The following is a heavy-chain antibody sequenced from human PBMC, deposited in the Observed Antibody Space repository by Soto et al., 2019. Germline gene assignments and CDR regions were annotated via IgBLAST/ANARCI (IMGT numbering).Heavy chain of an antibody. CDR3: VKDRSLIRADVYYFDY. D-gene: IGHD2-8*01. Sequence: GGSLILSGSGSGFTFLDYGMRWVRQSPGEGLEFVAAILSNGGTTYYADSVRGRFTISRDNSKNTLYLQMSSLRDDDTAVYYCVKDRSLIRADVYYFDYWGQGTLVTVSS. V-gene: IGHV3-64D*06. J-gene: IGHJ4*02. CDR1: GFTFLDYG. CDR2: ILSNGGTT.